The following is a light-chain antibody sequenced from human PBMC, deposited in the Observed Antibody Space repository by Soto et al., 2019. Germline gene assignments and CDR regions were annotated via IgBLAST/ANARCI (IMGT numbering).Light chain of an antibody. J-gene: IGKJ2*01. CDR2: AAS. Sequence: DIQMTQSPSSLSASVGDRVTITCRASQSISSYLNWYQQKPGKAPELLIYAASSLQSGVPSRFSGSGSGTHFTLTISSLQPEDFATYYCQQSYSAPPYTFGQGTKLEIK. V-gene: IGKV1-39*01. CDR1: QSISSY. CDR3: QQSYSAPPYT.